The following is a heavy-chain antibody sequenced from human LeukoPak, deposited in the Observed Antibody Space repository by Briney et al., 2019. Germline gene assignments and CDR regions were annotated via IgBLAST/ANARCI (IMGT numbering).Heavy chain of an antibody. CDR3: ARVQSGGTYFHYYYMDV. CDR1: GGSISSYY. CDR2: IYYSGST. D-gene: IGHD6-19*01. Sequence: KTSETLSLTCTVSGGSISSYYWSWIRQPPGRGLEWIGYIYYSGSTNYNPSLKSRVTISVDTSKNQFSLKLSSVTAADTAVYYCARVQSGGTYFHYYYMDVWGKGTTVTVSS. J-gene: IGHJ6*03. V-gene: IGHV4-59*01.